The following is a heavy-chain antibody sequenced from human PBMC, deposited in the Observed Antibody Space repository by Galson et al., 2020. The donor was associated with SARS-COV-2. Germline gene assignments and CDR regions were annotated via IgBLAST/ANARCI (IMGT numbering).Heavy chain of an antibody. CDR1: GGSFSGPY. CDR2: INHGGST. Sequence: SETLSLTCAVYGGSFSGPYWSWIRQAPGKGLEWIGEINHGGSTNYNPSLKSRGIISVDTSKNQFSLKLSSVTAADTAVYYCARVRVQLWLRGGFDYWGQGTLVTVSS. V-gene: IGHV4-34*01. CDR3: ARVRVQLWLRGGFDY. J-gene: IGHJ4*02. D-gene: IGHD5-18*01.